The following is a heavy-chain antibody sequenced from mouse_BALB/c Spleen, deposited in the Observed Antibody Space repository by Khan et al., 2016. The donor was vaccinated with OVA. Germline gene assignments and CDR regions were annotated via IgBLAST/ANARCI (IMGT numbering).Heavy chain of an antibody. J-gene: IGHJ3*01. V-gene: IGHV5-15*02. CDR1: GFTFSDYG. Sequence: EVELVESGGGLVQPGGSRKLSCAASGFTFSDYGMAWVRQAPGKGPEWVAFIRDLAYSIYYVDTVTGRFTISRENVKSTLYLEMSNLRSEDTAVYYCARGGGTAPFAYWGQGTLVTVSA. CDR3: ARGGGTAPFAY. D-gene: IGHD1-2*01. CDR2: IRDLAYSI.